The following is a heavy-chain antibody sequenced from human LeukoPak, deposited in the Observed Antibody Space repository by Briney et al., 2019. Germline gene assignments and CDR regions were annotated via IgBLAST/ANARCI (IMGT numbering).Heavy chain of an antibody. Sequence: GGSLRLSCAASGFTFDDYGMSWVRQAPGKGLEWVSGISGSGGSTYYADSVKGRFTISRDNSKNTLYLQMNSLRAEDTAVYYCAKAPPGGWYFDFWGRGTLVTVSS. V-gene: IGHV3-23*01. J-gene: IGHJ2*01. CDR2: ISGSGGST. CDR1: GFTFDDYG. CDR3: AKAPPGGWYFDF. D-gene: IGHD3-10*01.